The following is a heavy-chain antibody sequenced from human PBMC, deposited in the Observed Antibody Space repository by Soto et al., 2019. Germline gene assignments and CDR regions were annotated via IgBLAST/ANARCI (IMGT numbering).Heavy chain of an antibody. D-gene: IGHD1-26*01. CDR1: GFTFNTYG. V-gene: IGHV3-23*01. CDR2: ISGNSANT. Sequence: PGGSLRLSCAASGFTFNTYGMSWVRQAPGKGLEWVSEISGNSANTYYADSVKGRFTISRDNSKNTLYLQMNSLTADDTAVYYCAKKLGRVDERKEPLDYGSQGTLVT. CDR3: AKKLGRVDERKEPLDY. J-gene: IGHJ4*02.